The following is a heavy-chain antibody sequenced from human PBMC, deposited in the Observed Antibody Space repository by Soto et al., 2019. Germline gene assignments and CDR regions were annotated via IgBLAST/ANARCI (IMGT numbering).Heavy chain of an antibody. CDR3: ARVTGHYYYGMDV. CDR2: IYHSGST. CDR1: GGSISSSNW. J-gene: IGHJ6*02. D-gene: IGHD3-10*01. V-gene: IGHV4-4*02. Sequence: SETLSLTCAVSGGSISSSNWWSWVRQPPGKGLEWIGEIYHSGSTNYNPSLNSRVTISADKSKNQFSLKLSSVTAADTAVYYCARVTGHYYYGMDVWGQGTTVTVSS.